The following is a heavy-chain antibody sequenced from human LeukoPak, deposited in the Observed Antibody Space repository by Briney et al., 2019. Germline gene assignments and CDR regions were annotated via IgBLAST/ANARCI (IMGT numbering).Heavy chain of an antibody. CDR2: IYHSGST. CDR3: ARGVYSGYDFGFDY. V-gene: IGHV4-30-2*01. D-gene: IGHD5-12*01. J-gene: IGHJ4*02. CDR1: GGSISSGGYS. Sequence: SQTLSLTCAVSGGSISSGGYSWSWIRQPPGKGLEWIGYIYHSGSTYYDPSLKSRVTISVDRSKNQFSLKLSSVTAADTAVYYCARGVYSGYDFGFDYWGQGTLVTVSS.